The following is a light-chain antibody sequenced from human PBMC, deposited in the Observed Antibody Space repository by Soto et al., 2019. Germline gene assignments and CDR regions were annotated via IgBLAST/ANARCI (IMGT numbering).Light chain of an antibody. CDR1: QSISAW. CDR2: QAS. V-gene: IGKV1-5*03. CDR3: QQYNSSPWT. Sequence: DIQMTQAHSILSASGGDGVAITCVASQSISAWVAWYQQKPGKAPKLLIYQASLLESGVPSRFSGSGSGTEFPLTISSLQPDDRATYYCQQYNSSPWTFGQGTKVDIK. J-gene: IGKJ1*01.